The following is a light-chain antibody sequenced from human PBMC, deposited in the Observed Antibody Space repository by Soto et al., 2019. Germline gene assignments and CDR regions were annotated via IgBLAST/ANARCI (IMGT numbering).Light chain of an antibody. J-gene: IGKJ2*03. CDR1: QSVSSSY. CDR2: GAS. V-gene: IGKV3-20*01. CDR3: QQYGGSPYS. Sequence: EIVLTQSPGTLSLSPGERATLSCRASQSVSSSYFAWYQQKPGQAPRLLIYGASSRATGNPDRFSGSGSGTDFTLTISTLEPEDFAVYYCQQYGGSPYSFGQGTKLAIK.